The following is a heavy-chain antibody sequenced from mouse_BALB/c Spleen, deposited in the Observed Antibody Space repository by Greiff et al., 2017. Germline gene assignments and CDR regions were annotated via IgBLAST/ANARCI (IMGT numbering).Heavy chain of an antibody. V-gene: IGHV5-9-1*01. D-gene: IGHD1-1*01. CDR2: ISSGGSYT. Sequence: EVMLVESGGGLVKPGGSLKLSCAASGFTFSSYAMSGVRQTPGKRLEWVATISSGGSYTYYPDSVKGRFTISRDNAKNTLYLQMSSLRSEDTAMYYCARTVVATGGHYFDYWGQGTTLTVSS. CDR1: GFTFSSYA. CDR3: ARTVVATGGHYFDY. J-gene: IGHJ2*01.